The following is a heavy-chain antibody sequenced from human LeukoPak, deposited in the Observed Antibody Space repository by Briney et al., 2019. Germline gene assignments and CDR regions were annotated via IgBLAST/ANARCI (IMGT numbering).Heavy chain of an antibody. CDR2: IYSSGYT. CDR3: ARVTSTVATNFYYYMDV. J-gene: IGHJ6*03. V-gene: IGHV3-66*02. D-gene: IGHD4-11*01. Sequence: GGSLRLYCAASGFSVSSNYMTWVRQAPGKGLEWVSVIYSSGYTYYGDSVKGRFTISRDNSKNIMYLQMSSLRGDDTAVYYCARVTSTVATNFYYYMDVWGKGTTVTVSS. CDR1: GFSVSSNY.